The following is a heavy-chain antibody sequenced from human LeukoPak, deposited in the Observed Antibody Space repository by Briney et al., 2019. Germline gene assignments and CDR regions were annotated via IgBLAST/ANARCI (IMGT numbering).Heavy chain of an antibody. V-gene: IGHV4-59*01. D-gene: IGHD3-10*01. Sequence: KPSETLSLTCTVSGGSISSYYWSWIRQPPGKGLEWIGYIYYSGSTNYNPSLKSRVTISVDTSKNQFSLKLSYVTAADTAVYYCAGGGGDFDYWGQGTLVTVSS. J-gene: IGHJ4*02. CDR3: AGGGGDFDY. CDR1: GGSISSYY. CDR2: IYYSGST.